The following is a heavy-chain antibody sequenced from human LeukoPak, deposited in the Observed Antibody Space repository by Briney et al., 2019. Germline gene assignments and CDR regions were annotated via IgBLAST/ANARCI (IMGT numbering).Heavy chain of an antibody. CDR2: IYYSGST. J-gene: IGHJ4*02. CDR1: GGSISSGDYY. Sequence: SETLSLTCTVSGGSISSGDYYWSWIRQPPGKGLEWIGYIYYSGSTYYNPSLKSRVTISVDTSKNQFSLKLSSVTAADTAVYYCARGRGYSGYDYLDYWGQGTLVTVSS. D-gene: IGHD5-12*01. V-gene: IGHV4-30-4*01. CDR3: ARGRGYSGYDYLDY.